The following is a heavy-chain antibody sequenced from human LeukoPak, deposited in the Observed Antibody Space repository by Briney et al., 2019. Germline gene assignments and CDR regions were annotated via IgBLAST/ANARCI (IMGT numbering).Heavy chain of an antibody. J-gene: IGHJ4*02. CDR3: ARRDFSGWNYYDY. D-gene: IGHD6-19*01. V-gene: IGHV4-61*08. CDR1: GGSISSGGYY. CDR2: IYYSGST. Sequence: SETLSLTCTVSGGSISSGGYYWSWIRQHPGKGLEWIGHIYYSGSTKYNPPLESRVTISVDTSKNQFSLKLSSVTAADTAVYYCARRDFSGWNYYDYWGQGTLVTVSS.